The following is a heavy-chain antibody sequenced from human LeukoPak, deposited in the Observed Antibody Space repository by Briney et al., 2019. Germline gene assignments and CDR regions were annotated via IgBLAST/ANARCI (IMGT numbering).Heavy chain of an antibody. CDR3: ARDRAEGKTWVEFDP. Sequence: TGGSLRLSCAASGFIVNSCAMSWVRQPPGKGLAWVSLIYSDGVTQYADSVKGRFTISRDNSKNTLYLQMNSLRDEDTAVYFCARDRAEGKTWVEFDPWGQGTLVTVSS. CDR1: GFIVNSCA. CDR2: IYSDGVT. J-gene: IGHJ5*02. V-gene: IGHV3-66*02.